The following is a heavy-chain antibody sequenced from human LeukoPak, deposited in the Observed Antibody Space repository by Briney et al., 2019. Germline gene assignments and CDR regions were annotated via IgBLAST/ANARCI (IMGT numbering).Heavy chain of an antibody. CDR1: GFTFSDYY. V-gene: IGHV3-11*05. D-gene: IGHD2-2*01. J-gene: IGHJ4*02. CDR3: ARDPPCSSTSCPYLELSI. CDR2: ISSSSSYT. Sequence: GGSLRLSCAASGFTFSDYYMSWIRQAPGKGLEWVSYISSSSSYTNYADSVKGRFTISRDNAKNSLYLQMNSLRAEDTAVYYCARDPPCSSTSCPYLELSIWGQGTLVTVSS.